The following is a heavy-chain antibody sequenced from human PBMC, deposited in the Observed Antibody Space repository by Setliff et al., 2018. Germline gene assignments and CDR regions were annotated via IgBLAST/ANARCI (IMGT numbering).Heavy chain of an antibody. CDR2: ISASGASK. D-gene: IGHD3-10*01. CDR3: ARARGLGPGGYFDA. CDR1: GFSFSDLY. J-gene: IGHJ4*02. V-gene: IGHV3-11*04. Sequence: PGGSLRLSCAASGFSFSDLYISWIRQAPGKGLEWVSYISASGASKYYTDSVKGRLTISRDTGKNSLSLQMDNLRAEETAVYYCARARGLGPGGYFDAWGQGTLVTVSS.